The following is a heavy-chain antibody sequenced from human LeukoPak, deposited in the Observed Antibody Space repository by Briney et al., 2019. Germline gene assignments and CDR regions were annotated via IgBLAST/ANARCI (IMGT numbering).Heavy chain of an antibody. Sequence: SAALSLPSSAAGGSIFSYCWSWFRQPPGKGLERIGYIYYSGSTNYNPSLKSRVTISVDTSKNQFSLKLSSVTAADTAVYYCARHLGDYHDAFDIWGQGTMVTVSS. J-gene: IGHJ3*02. D-gene: IGHD4-17*01. CDR2: IYYSGST. CDR3: ARHLGDYHDAFDI. CDR1: GGSIFSYC. V-gene: IGHV4-59*08.